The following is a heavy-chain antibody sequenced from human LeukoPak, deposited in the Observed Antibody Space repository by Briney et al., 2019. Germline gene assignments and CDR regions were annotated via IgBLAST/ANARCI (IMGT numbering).Heavy chain of an antibody. CDR1: GDSISSYY. V-gene: IGHV4-59*01. CDR2: IYYSGST. J-gene: IGHJ6*02. Sequence: SETLSLTCTVSGDSISSYYWSWIRQPPGKGLEWIGYIYYSGSTNYNPSLKSRVTISVDTSKNQFSLKLSSVTAADTAVYYCARSSTYYYYGMDVWGQGTTVTVSS. CDR3: ARSSTYYYYGMDV.